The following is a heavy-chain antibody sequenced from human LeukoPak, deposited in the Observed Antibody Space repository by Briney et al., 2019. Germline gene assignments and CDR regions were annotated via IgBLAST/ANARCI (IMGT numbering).Heavy chain of an antibody. CDR3: ASGYSYGGDY. Sequence: GGSLRLSCVASGFTFSSYEMHWVRQAPGKGLEWVSCISSSGGAIYYADSVRGRFTISRDNAKNSLYLQMNSLRAEDTAAYYCASGYSYGGDYWGQGTLVTVSS. CDR2: ISSSGGAI. D-gene: IGHD5-12*01. V-gene: IGHV3-48*03. J-gene: IGHJ4*02. CDR1: GFTFSSYE.